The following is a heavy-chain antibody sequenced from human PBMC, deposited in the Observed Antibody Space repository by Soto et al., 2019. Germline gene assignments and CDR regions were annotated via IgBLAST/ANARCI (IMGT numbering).Heavy chain of an antibody. D-gene: IGHD2-2*01. J-gene: IGHJ4*02. CDR3: AKVSRGIGVVPAALN. CDR1: GHTFHSYA. Sequence: VQLLESGGGLVQPGGSLRLSCVASGHTFHSYAMSWVRQAPGKGLEWVSGSSGSGGSTYYADSVRGRFTISRDDSKNTRYLRMNSLRAEDTAVYYCAKVSRGIGVVPAALNWGQGTLVTVSS. V-gene: IGHV3-23*01. CDR2: SSGSGGST.